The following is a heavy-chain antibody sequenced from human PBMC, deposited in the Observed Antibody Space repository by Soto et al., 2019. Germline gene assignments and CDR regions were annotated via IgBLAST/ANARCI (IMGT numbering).Heavy chain of an antibody. J-gene: IGHJ6*02. D-gene: IGHD2-15*01. CDR2: IGTAGDT. CDR1: GFTFSSYD. Sequence: EVQLVESGGGLVQPGGSLRLSCAASGFTFSSYDMHWVRQATGKGLEWVSAIGTAGDTYYPGSVKGRFTISRENAKNSLXXQMNSLRAGDTAVYYCARGYCSGGSCYYYYYGMDVWGQGTTVTVSS. V-gene: IGHV3-13*01. CDR3: ARGYCSGGSCYYYYYGMDV.